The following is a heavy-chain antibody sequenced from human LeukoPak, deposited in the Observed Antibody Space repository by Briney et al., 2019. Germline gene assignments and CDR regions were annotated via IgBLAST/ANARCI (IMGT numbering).Heavy chain of an antibody. V-gene: IGHV1-18*01. J-gene: IGHJ3*02. CDR1: GYMFTAYG. CDR2: ITPYNGDT. D-gene: IGHD3-10*01. Sequence: GASVKVSCKASGYMFTAYGITWVRQAPGQGLEWMGWITPYNGDTKYAQKLQGRVFMTTDTITSTSYMELRTLRADDTAVYYCARFGMVRGVIITGAFDIWGQGTMVTVSS. CDR3: ARFGMVRGVIITGAFDI.